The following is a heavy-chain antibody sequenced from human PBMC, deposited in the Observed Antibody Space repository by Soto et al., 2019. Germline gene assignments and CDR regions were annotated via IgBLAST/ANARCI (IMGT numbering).Heavy chain of an antibody. CDR1: GFTFSSYE. Sequence: GGSLRLSCAASGFTFSSYEMNWVRQAPGKGLEWVSYISSSGRTIYYADSVKGRFTISRDNAKNSLYLQMNSLRAEDTAVYYCGTQQSTQVVSYYFDYWGQGTLVTVSS. CDR2: ISSSGRTI. CDR3: GTQQSTQVVSYYFDY. J-gene: IGHJ4*02. V-gene: IGHV3-48*03. D-gene: IGHD2-8*02.